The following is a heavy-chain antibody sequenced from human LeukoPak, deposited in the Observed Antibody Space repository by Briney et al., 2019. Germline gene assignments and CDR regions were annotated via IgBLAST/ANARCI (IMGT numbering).Heavy chain of an antibody. CDR1: GGTFSSYA. Sequence: ASVKVSCKASGGTFSSYAISWVRQAPGQGLEWMGGIIPIFGTANYAQKFQGRVTITADESTSTAYMELSSLRSEDTAVYYCARGLNSGSYQYYFDYWGQGTLVTVSS. CDR2: IIPIFGTA. D-gene: IGHD1-26*01. CDR3: ARGLNSGSYQYYFDY. J-gene: IGHJ4*02. V-gene: IGHV1-69*13.